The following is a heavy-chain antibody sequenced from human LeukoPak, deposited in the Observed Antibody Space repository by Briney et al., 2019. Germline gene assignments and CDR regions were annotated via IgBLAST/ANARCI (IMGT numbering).Heavy chain of an antibody. D-gene: IGHD1-26*01. CDR1: GGSFSGYY. CDR2: INNSGST. Sequence: PSETLSLTCAVYGGSFSGYYWSWIRQLPGKGLEWIGEINNSGSTNYNPSLKRRVTISVDTSKNQISLKLSAVTAADTAIYYGARAARMRQVGPRWLDPWGQGTLVTVSS. CDR3: ARAARMRQVGPRWLDP. V-gene: IGHV4-34*01. J-gene: IGHJ5*02.